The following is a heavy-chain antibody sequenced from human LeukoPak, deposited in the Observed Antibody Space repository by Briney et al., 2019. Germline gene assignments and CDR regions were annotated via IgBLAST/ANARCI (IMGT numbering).Heavy chain of an antibody. CDR1: GFTFSSYS. Sequence: PGGSLRLSCAASGFTFSSYSMNWVRQAPGKGLEWVSSISSSSSYIYYADSVKGRFTISRDNAKNSLYLQMNSLRAEVTAVYYCARGGYRPFHSVDYWGQGTLVTVSS. V-gene: IGHV3-21*01. CDR2: ISSSSSYI. J-gene: IGHJ4*02. D-gene: IGHD1-1*01. CDR3: ARGGYRPFHSVDY.